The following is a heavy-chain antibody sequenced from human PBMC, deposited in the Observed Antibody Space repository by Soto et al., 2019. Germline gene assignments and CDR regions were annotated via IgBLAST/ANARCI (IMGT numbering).Heavy chain of an antibody. J-gene: IGHJ6*02. CDR1: GYSFTSYW. CDR2: IYPGDSDT. Sequence: GESLKISCKGSGYSFTSYWIGWVRQMPGKGLEWMGIIYPGDSDTRYSPSFQGQVTISADKSISTAYLQWSSLKASDTAMYYCTRTSAAGKKHYGMDVWGQGTKVTVSS. D-gene: IGHD6-13*01. V-gene: IGHV5-51*01. CDR3: TRTSAAGKKHYGMDV.